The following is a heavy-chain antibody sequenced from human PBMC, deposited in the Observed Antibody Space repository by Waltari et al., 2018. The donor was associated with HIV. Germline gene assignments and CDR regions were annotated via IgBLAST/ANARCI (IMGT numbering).Heavy chain of an antibody. CDR2: IIPLFDEP. D-gene: IGHD5-12*01. Sequence: QVQLVQSGAEVKKPGSSVKVSCKASGGTFSNSSISWVRPAPGQGLQWMGGIIPLFDEPNYAQNFQGRVTITADESTKTAYMELRSLRSEDTAVYYCTGTGGYYFDYWGQGTLVTVSS. V-gene: IGHV1-69*01. J-gene: IGHJ4*02. CDR1: GGTFSNSS. CDR3: TGTGGYYFDY.